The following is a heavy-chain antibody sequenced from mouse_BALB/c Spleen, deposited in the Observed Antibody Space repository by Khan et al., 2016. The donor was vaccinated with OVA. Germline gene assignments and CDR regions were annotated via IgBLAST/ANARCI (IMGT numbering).Heavy chain of an antibody. J-gene: IGHJ4*01. CDR2: INTNIGAP. Sequence: QIQLVQSGPELKKPGETVKISCKASGYTFTNYGVNWVKQAPGKGLKWMGWINTNIGAPTYADEFKGRFDFSLETYATTAFLQINNHKNEDTATYFCTPRCLTAYPLYYYPMDYWGQGTSVTVSS. CDR1: GYTFTNYG. CDR3: TPRCLTAYPLYYYPMDY. V-gene: IGHV9-3*02. D-gene: IGHD1-2*01.